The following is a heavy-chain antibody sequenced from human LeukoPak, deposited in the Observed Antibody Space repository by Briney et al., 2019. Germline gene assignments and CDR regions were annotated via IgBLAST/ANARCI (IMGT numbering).Heavy chain of an antibody. CDR2: IYYSGYT. CDR3: ARHAIYSGGYSYWFDP. CDR1: GGSISSSSDY. D-gene: IGHD1-26*01. J-gene: IGHJ5*02. Sequence: PSETLSLTCTVSGGSISSSSDYWGWIRQPPGKGLEWIAYIYYSGYTNYNPSLKSRASISVDTSKNLCSLRLSSVTAADTAVYYCARHAIYSGGYSYWFDPWGLGTLVTVSS. V-gene: IGHV4-61*05.